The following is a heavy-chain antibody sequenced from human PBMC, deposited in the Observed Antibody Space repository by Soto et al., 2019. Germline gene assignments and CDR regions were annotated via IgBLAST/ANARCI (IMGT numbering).Heavy chain of an antibody. CDR2: IYYRGST. V-gene: IGHV4-31*03. CDR1: GGSISSGVYY. Sequence: SETLSLTCTVSGGSISSGVYYWSWIRQHPGKGLEWIGYIYYRGSTYYNLSLKSRVTISVDTSKNQFSLKLSSVTAADTAVYYCVGIVVVESAQFDLWGQGTRVTVSS. J-gene: IGHJ4*02. D-gene: IGHD2-15*01. CDR3: VGIVVVESAQFDL.